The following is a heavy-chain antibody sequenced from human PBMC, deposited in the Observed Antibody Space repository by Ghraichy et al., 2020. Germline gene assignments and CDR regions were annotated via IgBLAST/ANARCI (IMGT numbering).Heavy chain of an antibody. D-gene: IGHD3-10*01. J-gene: IGHJ6*02. CDR1: GGSISSYY. CDR2: IYYSGST. Sequence: SETLSLTCTVSGGSISSYYWSWIRQPPGKGLEWIGYIYYSGSTNYNPSLKSRVTISVDTSKNQFSLKLSSVTAADTAVYYCARGSGTKKDYYYYGMDVWGQGTTVTVSS. V-gene: IGHV4-59*01. CDR3: ARGSGTKKDYYYYGMDV.